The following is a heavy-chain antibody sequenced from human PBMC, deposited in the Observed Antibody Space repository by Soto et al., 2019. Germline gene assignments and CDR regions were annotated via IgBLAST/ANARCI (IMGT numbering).Heavy chain of an antibody. CDR3: ARTYYDFWSGYYTPYFDY. Sequence: ASVKVSCKASGYTFTSYDINWVLQATGQGLEWMGWMNPNSGNTGYAQKFQGRVTMTRNTSISTAYMELSSLRSEDTAVYYCARTYYDFWSGYYTPYFDYWGQGTLVTVSS. V-gene: IGHV1-8*01. J-gene: IGHJ4*02. CDR1: GYTFTSYD. D-gene: IGHD3-3*01. CDR2: MNPNSGNT.